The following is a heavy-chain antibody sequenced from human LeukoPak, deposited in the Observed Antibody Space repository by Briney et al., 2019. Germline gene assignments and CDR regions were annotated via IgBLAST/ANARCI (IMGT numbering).Heavy chain of an antibody. Sequence: GGSLRLSCAASGSTFSSYGMHWVRQAPGKGLEWVAVIWYDGSNKYYADSVKGRFTISRGNSKNTLYLQMNSLRAEDTAVYYCARGPPFRIITIFGVVTDFDYWGQGTLVTVSS. CDR1: GSTFSSYG. CDR3: ARGPPFRIITIFGVVTDFDY. CDR2: IWYDGSNK. D-gene: IGHD3-3*01. V-gene: IGHV3-33*01. J-gene: IGHJ4*02.